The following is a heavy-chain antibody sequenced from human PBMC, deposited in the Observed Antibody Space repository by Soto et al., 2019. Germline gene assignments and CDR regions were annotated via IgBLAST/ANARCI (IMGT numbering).Heavy chain of an antibody. V-gene: IGHV2-70*04. Sequence: SGPTLVNPTQILTLTCTFSGFSLSTSALRVAWIRQPPGKALEWLARIDWDNDKFYSTSLKTRLTISKDTSKNQVVLTMTNMDPVDTATYYCARDTSGWRWLPDVWGQGTTVTVSS. D-gene: IGHD2-21*01. J-gene: IGHJ6*02. CDR2: IDWDNDK. CDR3: ARDTSGWRWLPDV. CDR1: GFSLSTSALR.